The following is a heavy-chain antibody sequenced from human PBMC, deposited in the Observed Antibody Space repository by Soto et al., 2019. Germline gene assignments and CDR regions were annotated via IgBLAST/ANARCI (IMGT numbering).Heavy chain of an antibody. Sequence: PGGSLRLSCAASGFNFGIYWMSWVRQAPGKGLAWVSAISGSGGSTYYADSVKGRFTISRDNSKNTLYLQMNSLRAEDTALYYCAKVPVGATGRFDYWGQGTLVTVSS. CDR2: ISGSGGST. CDR1: GFNFGIYW. D-gene: IGHD1-26*01. J-gene: IGHJ4*02. CDR3: AKVPVGATGRFDY. V-gene: IGHV3-23*01.